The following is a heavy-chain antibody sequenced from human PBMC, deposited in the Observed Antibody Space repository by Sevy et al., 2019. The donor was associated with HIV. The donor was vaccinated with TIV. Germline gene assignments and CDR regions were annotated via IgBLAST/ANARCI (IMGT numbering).Heavy chain of an antibody. Sequence: GGSLRLSCAASGFTFSSYGMHWVRQAPGKGLEWVAVISYDGSNKYYADSVKGRFTISRDNSKNTLYLQMTSLRAEDTAVYYCAKTYYYDSSGCFSIWGQGTLVTVSS. CDR1: GFTFSSYG. CDR2: ISYDGSNK. V-gene: IGHV3-30*18. J-gene: IGHJ4*02. D-gene: IGHD3-22*01. CDR3: AKTYYYDSSGCFSI.